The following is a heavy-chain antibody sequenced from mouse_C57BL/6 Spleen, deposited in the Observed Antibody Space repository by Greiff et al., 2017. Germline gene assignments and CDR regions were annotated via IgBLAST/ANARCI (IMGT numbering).Heavy chain of an antibody. J-gene: IGHJ2*01. V-gene: IGHV5-6*01. CDR1: GFTFSSYG. CDR2: ISSGGSYT. CDR3: ARRVPISYFDY. D-gene: IGHD2-14*01. Sequence: EVHLVQSGGDLVKPGGSLKLSCAASGFTFSSYGMSWVRQTPDKRLEWVATISSGGSYTYYPDSVKGRFTISRDNAKNTLYRQMSSLKSEDTAMYYCARRVPISYFDYWGQGTTLTVSS.